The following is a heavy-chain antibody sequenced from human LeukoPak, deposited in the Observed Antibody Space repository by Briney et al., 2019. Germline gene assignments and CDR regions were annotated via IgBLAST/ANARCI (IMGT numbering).Heavy chain of an antibody. CDR3: ATHTISGVVTYAFHM. D-gene: IGHD3-3*01. V-gene: IGHV1-24*01. Sequence: ASVKVSCKVSGYSGIELDMHWVRQAPGKGLEWMGGFDREDGGTIYARKFQGRVTITEDTSTDTAYMELSSLTSEDTAVYYCATHTISGVVTYAFHMWGRGTLVTVSS. J-gene: IGHJ3*02. CDR2: FDREDGGT. CDR1: GYSGIELD.